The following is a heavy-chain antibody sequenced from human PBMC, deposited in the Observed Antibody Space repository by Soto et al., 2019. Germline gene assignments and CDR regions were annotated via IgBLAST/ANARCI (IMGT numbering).Heavy chain of an antibody. CDR3: ARDSPYGSSWYDAHAVDI. CDR2: INYSGST. J-gene: IGHJ3*02. D-gene: IGHD6-13*01. V-gene: IGHV4-31*03. CDR1: GGSISSGGYY. Sequence: SETLSLTCTVSGGSISSGGYYWSWIRQHPGKGLEWIGYINYSGSTYYNPSLKSRVTISVDTSKNQFSLKLSSVTAAGTAVYYCARDSPYGSSWYDAHAVDIWGQGTMVTVSS.